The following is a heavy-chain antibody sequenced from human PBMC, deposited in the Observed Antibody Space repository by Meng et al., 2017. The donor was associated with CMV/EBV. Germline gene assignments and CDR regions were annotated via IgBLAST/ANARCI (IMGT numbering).Heavy chain of an antibody. V-gene: IGHV1-2*02. CDR1: GYTFTGYY. D-gene: IGHD2-2*01. CDR3: ASPGYCSSTSCHHYGMDV. Sequence: ASVKVSCKASGYTFTGYYMHWVRQAPGQGLEWMGWINPNSGGTNYAQKFQGRVTMTRDTSISTAYMELRSLRSDDTAVYYCASPGYCSSTSCHHYGMDVWGQGTTVTVSS. CDR2: INPNSGGT. J-gene: IGHJ6*02.